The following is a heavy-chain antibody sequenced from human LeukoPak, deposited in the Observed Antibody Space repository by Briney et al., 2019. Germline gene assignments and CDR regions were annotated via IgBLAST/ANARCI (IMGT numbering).Heavy chain of an antibody. CDR1: GYTHIGLF. V-gene: IGHV1-24*01. CDR2: FDPEQGET. CDR3: ATLVGARFNY. D-gene: IGHD1-26*01. J-gene: IGHJ4*02. Sequence: ASVKDTCKVTGYTHIGLFGHWVRPPPGKGLEWMGGFDPEQGETIYAQGFQGRVTMTEDTSTDTAYMNLSSLRSEDAAVCYCATLVGARFNYWGQGALVTVSS.